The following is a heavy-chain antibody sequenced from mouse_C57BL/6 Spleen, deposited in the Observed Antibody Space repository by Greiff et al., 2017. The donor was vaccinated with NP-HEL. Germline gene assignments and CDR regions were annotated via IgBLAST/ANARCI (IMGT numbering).Heavy chain of an antibody. CDR2: IDPENGGT. V-gene: IGHV1-15*01. D-gene: IGHD1-1*01. J-gene: IGHJ2*01. CDR3: TREGDYYGSSPFGS. Sequence: QVQLQQSGAELVRPGASVTLSCKASGYTFTDYEMHWVKQTPVHGLEWIGAIDPENGGTAYNPKFKGKAILTADKSSSTAYMELRSLTSEDSAVYYCTREGDYYGSSPFGSWAQGPPPTVSS. CDR1: GYTFTDYE.